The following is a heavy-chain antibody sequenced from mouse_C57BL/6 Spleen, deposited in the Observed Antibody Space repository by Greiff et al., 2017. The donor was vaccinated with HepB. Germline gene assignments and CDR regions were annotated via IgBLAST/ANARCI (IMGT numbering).Heavy chain of an antibody. V-gene: IGHV5-15*01. Sequence: EVKLMESGGGLVQPGGSLKLSCAASGFTFSDYGMAWVRQAPRKGPEWVAFISNLAYSIYYADTVTGRFTISRENAKNTLYLEMSSLRSEDTAMYYCARHDPENYFDYWGQGTTLTVSS. CDR1: GFTFSDYG. CDR2: ISNLAYSI. CDR3: ARHDPENYFDY. J-gene: IGHJ2*01.